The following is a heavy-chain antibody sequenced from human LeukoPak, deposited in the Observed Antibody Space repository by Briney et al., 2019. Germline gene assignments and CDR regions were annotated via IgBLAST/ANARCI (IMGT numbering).Heavy chain of an antibody. CDR2: FDPEDGET. CDR1: GYTLTELS. CDR3: AREGGGNYYDSSGYYYVPLAFDY. V-gene: IGHV1-24*01. Sequence: ASVKVSCKVSGYTLTELSMHWVRQAPGKGLEWMGGFDPEDGETIYAQKFQGRVTITTDESTSTAYMELSSLRSEDTAVYYCAREGGGNYYDSSGYYYVPLAFDYWGQGTLVTVSS. J-gene: IGHJ4*02. D-gene: IGHD3-22*01.